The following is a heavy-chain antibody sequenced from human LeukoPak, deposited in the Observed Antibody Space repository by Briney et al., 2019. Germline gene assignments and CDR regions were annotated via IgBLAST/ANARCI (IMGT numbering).Heavy chain of an antibody. D-gene: IGHD3-22*01. Sequence: SETLSLTCTVSADSISSYYWSWIRQPPGKGLEWIGYIYISGSTNYNPSLKSRVTISVDASKNQFSLKLSSVTAADTAVYYCASHPGTIIVVVPLDYWGQGTLVTVSS. CDR2: IYISGST. CDR1: ADSISSYY. J-gene: IGHJ4*02. V-gene: IGHV4-4*09. CDR3: ASHPGTIIVVVPLDY.